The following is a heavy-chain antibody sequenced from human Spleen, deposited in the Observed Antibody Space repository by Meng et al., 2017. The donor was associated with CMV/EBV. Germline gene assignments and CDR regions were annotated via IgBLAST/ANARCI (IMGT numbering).Heavy chain of an antibody. Sequence: GESLKISCAASGTISYTMHWVRQAPGKGLEWVAIISYDGSHKYYAGSVTGRFTISRDNSKNTVYLEMHSLSAEDTAVYYCAKDLKEWELLRDYYYYGMDVWGQGTTVTVSS. V-gene: IGHV3-30*04. J-gene: IGHJ6*02. CDR2: ISYDGSHK. CDR1: GTISYT. D-gene: IGHD1-26*01. CDR3: AKDLKEWELLRDYYYYGMDV.